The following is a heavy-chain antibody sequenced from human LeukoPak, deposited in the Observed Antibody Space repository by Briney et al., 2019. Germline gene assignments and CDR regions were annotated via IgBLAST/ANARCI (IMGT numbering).Heavy chain of an antibody. CDR1: GYSFTSYW. CDR3: ARQHSRSWYGWGYSSGLNYYGMDV. Sequence: GESLKISCKGSGYSFTSYWIGWVRQMPGKGLEWMGIIYPGDSDTRYSPSFQGQVTISADKSISTAYLQWSSLKASDTAMYYCARQHSRSWYGWGYSSGLNYYGMDVWGQGTTVTVSS. J-gene: IGHJ6*02. CDR2: IYPGDSDT. V-gene: IGHV5-51*01. D-gene: IGHD6-13*01.